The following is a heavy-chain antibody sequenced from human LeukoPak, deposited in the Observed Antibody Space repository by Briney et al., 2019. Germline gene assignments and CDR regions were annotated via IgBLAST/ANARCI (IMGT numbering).Heavy chain of an antibody. Sequence: ASVKVSCKASGYTFTGYYMHWVRQAPGQGLEWMGWINPNSGGTNYAQKFQGRVTMARDTSISTAYMELSRLRSDDTAVYYCARTRIAAAGHNWFDPWGQGTLVTVSS. J-gene: IGHJ5*02. CDR3: ARTRIAAAGHNWFDP. V-gene: IGHV1-2*02. D-gene: IGHD6-13*01. CDR1: GYTFTGYY. CDR2: INPNSGGT.